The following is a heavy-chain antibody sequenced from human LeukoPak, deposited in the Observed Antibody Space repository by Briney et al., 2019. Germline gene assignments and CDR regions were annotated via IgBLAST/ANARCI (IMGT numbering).Heavy chain of an antibody. CDR1: GFTISTKY. Sequence: GGSLRLSCAASGFTISTKYMTWVRQAPGKGLEWVSVIYADGTTYYADSVKGRFTLSRDSSKNTLYLQMNSLRAEDTAMYYCAREGRDSRTGRYDFDIWGQGTLVAVSS. CDR3: AREGRDSRTGRYDFDI. D-gene: IGHD2-8*02. J-gene: IGHJ3*02. CDR2: IYADGTT. V-gene: IGHV3-66*01.